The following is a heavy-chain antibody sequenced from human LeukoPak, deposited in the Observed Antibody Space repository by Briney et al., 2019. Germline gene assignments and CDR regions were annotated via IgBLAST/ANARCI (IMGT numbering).Heavy chain of an antibody. V-gene: IGHV2-5*01. J-gene: IGHJ4*02. CDR3: ARRSLSRFDY. CDR2: VYGNDNK. Sequence: SGPTLVNPTQTLTLTCTFSGFSLSTSGVAVGWIRQPPGKALEWLALVYGNDNKRYSPSLQSRLTITKDTSENQVVLTMTTMDPVDTATYYCARRSLSRFDYWGQGTLVTVSS. CDR1: GFSLSTSGVA.